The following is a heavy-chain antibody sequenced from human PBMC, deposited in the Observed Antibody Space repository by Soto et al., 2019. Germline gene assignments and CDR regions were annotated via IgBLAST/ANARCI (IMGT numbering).Heavy chain of an antibody. CDR1: GYKFSSYC. CDR3: ESLNEGVYYYSRVCFEF. D-gene: IGHD3-22*01. Sequence: ASVYVSFKASGYKFSSYCITWVRQAPVQGLEWLGWISTYNGNTIYAQNLQDRVTITIDESTIAAYLELRSLRSDETALFYCESLNEGVYYYSRVCFEFWGQGTMVTVYS. V-gene: IGHV1-18*01. J-gene: IGHJ4*01. CDR2: ISTYNGNT.